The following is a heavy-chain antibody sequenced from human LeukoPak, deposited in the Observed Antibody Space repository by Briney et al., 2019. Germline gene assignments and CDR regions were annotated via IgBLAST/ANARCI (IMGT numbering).Heavy chain of an antibody. J-gene: IGHJ4*02. Sequence: GGSLRLSCAASGFTFSSYWMSWVRQAPGKGLEWVANIKQDGSEKYYVDSVKGRFTISRDNAKNSLYLQMNSLRAEDTAVYYCARGRGIAAAGMFDYWGQGTLVTVSS. CDR3: ARGRGIAAAGMFDY. D-gene: IGHD6-13*01. CDR1: GFTFSSYW. CDR2: IKQDGSEK. V-gene: IGHV3-7*01.